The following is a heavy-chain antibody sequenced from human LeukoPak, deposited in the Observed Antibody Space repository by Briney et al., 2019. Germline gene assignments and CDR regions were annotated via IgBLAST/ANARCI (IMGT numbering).Heavy chain of an antibody. CDR3: ARDPNYYGSGTSYYYGMDV. CDR2: IYYSGST. Sequence: KPPEPLPLTCTVSGGSTSSGGYYGSWIRQHTGKGLEWIGNIYYSGSTYYNPTLKSRVTISVDTSKNQFSLKLRSVTAADTAVYYCARDPNYYGSGTSYYYGMDVWGQGTTVTVSS. V-gene: IGHV4-31*03. CDR1: GGSTSSGGYY. J-gene: IGHJ6*02. D-gene: IGHD3-10*01.